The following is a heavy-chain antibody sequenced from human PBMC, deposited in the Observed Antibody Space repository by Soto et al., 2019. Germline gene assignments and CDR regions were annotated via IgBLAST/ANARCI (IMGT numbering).Heavy chain of an antibody. Sequence: EVQLVESGGGLVQPGGSLRLSCAASGFTFSDHFMDWVRQAPGKGLEWVGRSRNKVNGYTTEYAASVKGRFTISRDDSKNSLYLQMKSLKMEDTAVYYCTTYSSSWYAYYGMDVWGQGTTVTVSS. D-gene: IGHD6-13*01. CDR1: GFTFSDHF. V-gene: IGHV3-72*01. CDR2: SRNKVNGYTT. CDR3: TTYSSSWYAYYGMDV. J-gene: IGHJ6*02.